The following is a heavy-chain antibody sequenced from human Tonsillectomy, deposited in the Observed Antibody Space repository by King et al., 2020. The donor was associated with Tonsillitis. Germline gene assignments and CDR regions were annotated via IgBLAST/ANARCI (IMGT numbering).Heavy chain of an antibody. V-gene: IGHV4-59*01. CDR2: IYYSGST. Sequence: QLQESGPGLVKPSETLSLTCTVSGGSISSYYWSWIRQPPGKGLEWIGYIYYSGSTNYNPSLKSRVTISVDTSKNQFSLNLSSVTAADTAMYYCARVNYDILTGYYPYWYFDLWGRGTLVTVSS. J-gene: IGHJ2*01. CDR3: ARVNYDILTGYYPYWYFDL. CDR1: GGSISSYY. D-gene: IGHD3-9*01.